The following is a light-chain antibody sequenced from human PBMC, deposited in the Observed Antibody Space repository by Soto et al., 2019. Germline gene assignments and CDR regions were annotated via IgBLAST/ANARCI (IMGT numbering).Light chain of an antibody. CDR2: GNS. CDR1: SSNIGAGYD. V-gene: IGLV1-40*01. Sequence: QSVLTQPPSVSGAPGQRVTISCTGSSSNIGAGYDVHWYQQLPGTAPKLLVYGNSNRPSGVPDRFSGSKSGTSASLAITGLQADVESDYSCHACDSSLGGWVFGGGTKL. CDR3: HACDSSLGGWV. J-gene: IGLJ3*02.